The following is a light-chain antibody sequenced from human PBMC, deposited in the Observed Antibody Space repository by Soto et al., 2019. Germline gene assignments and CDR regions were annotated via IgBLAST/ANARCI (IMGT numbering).Light chain of an antibody. V-gene: IGKV2-30*01. CDR3: MQGTHWPPIT. J-gene: IGKJ5*01. CDR2: KVS. Sequence: DVVMTQSPLSLPVTLGQPASISCRSSHSLVFSDGNTYLNWFQQRPGQSPRRLIYKVSNRDSGVPDRFSGSGSGTDFTLKISRVEAADVGVYYCMQGTHWPPITFGQGTRLEIK. CDR1: HSLVFSDGNTY.